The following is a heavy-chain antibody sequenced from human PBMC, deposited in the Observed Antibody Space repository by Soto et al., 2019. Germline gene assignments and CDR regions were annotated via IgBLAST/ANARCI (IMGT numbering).Heavy chain of an antibody. V-gene: IGHV1-18*04. J-gene: IGHJ6*02. D-gene: IGHD5-12*01. CDR3: AGGYDYYYYGMDV. CDR1: GYTFTSYG. CDR2: ISANIGTA. Sequence: GASVKVSCKASGYTFTSYGISWVRQAPGQGLEWMGWISANIGTANYAQKLQGRVTITADKSTSTAYMELSSLRSEDTAVYYCAGGYDYYYYGMDVWGQGTTVTVS.